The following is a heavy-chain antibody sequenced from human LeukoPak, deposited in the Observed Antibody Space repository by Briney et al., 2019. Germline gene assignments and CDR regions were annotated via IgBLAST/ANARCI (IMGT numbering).Heavy chain of an antibody. V-gene: IGHV1-69*13. Sequence: ASVKVSCKASGGTFSSYAISWVRQAPGQGLEWMGGIIPIFGTANYAQKFQGRVTITADESTSTAYMELSSLRSEDTAVYYCARGGYRGYSYGQYFDYWGQGTLVTVSS. J-gene: IGHJ4*02. CDR1: GGTFSSYA. CDR3: ARGGYRGYSYGQYFDY. CDR2: IIPIFGTA. D-gene: IGHD5-18*01.